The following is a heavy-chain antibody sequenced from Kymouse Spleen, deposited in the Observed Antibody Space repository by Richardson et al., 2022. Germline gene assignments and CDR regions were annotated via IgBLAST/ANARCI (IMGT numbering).Heavy chain of an antibody. CDR1: GGSISSGGYY. CDR3: ARDYCSSTSCYAGYYYYYGMDV. D-gene: IGHD2-2*02. CDR2: IYYSGST. J-gene: IGHJ6*02. Sequence: QVQLQESGPGLVKPSQTLSLTCTVSGGSISSGGYYWSWIRQHPGKGLEWIGYIYYSGSTYYNPSLKSRVTISVDTSKNQFSLKLSSVTAADTAVYYCARDYCSSTSCYAGYYYYYGMDVWGQGTTVTVSS. V-gene: IGHV4-31*03.